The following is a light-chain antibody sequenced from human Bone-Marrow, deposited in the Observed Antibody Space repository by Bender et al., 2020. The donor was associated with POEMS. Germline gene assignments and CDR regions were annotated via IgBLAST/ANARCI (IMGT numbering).Light chain of an antibody. Sequence: SYEVTQPPSVSVSPGQTASITCSGDDVGDKYVAWYQQKPGQSPVLVIYQATKRPSGIPERFSGSNSGNTATLTISGTQAMDEADYYCQAWDTYSVIFGGGTKLTVL. V-gene: IGLV3-1*01. CDR1: DVGDKY. J-gene: IGLJ2*01. CDR2: QAT. CDR3: QAWDTYSVI.